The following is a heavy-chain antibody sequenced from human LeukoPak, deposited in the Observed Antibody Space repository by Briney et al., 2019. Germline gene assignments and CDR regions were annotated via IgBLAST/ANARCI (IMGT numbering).Heavy chain of an antibody. CDR2: ISGGNT. V-gene: IGHV3-23*01. CDR1: GITFDDYA. Sequence: PGGSLRLSCAASGITFDDYAMTWVRQVPGKGLEWLSLISGGNTYYADSVKGRFTISRDNSKNTLYLQMNSLRAEDTAVYYCAKTYYDFWSGYPKYNWFDPWGQGTLVTVSS. D-gene: IGHD3-3*01. J-gene: IGHJ5*02. CDR3: AKTYYDFWSGYPKYNWFDP.